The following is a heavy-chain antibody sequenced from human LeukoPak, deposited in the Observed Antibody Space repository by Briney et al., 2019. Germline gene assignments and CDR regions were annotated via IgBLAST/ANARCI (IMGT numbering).Heavy chain of an antibody. CDR2: INPNSGDT. Sequence: GASVKVSCKASGYTFTAYYMHWVRQAPGRGLEWMGWINPNSGDTKYAQKFQGRVTMTRDTSISTAYMELSRLRSDDTAVYYCARDPIVVVGYYYGMDVWGQGTTVTVSS. J-gene: IGHJ6*02. V-gene: IGHV1-2*02. D-gene: IGHD3-22*01. CDR1: GYTFTAYY. CDR3: ARDPIVVVGYYYGMDV.